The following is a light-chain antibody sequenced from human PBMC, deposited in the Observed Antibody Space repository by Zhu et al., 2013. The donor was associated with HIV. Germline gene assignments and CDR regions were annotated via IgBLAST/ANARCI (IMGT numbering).Light chain of an antibody. CDR2: WAS. CDR3: QQYYSAPQT. V-gene: IGKV4-1*01. CDR1: QSVLNSSKNKNY. J-gene: IGKJ1*01. Sequence: DIVMTQSPDSLAVSLGERATINCKSSQSVLNSSKNKNYLAWYQQRPGQPPKLLIYWASTRESGVPDRFSGSGSGTDFTLTVSSLQAEDVAVYYCQQYYSAPQTFGQGTKVEI.